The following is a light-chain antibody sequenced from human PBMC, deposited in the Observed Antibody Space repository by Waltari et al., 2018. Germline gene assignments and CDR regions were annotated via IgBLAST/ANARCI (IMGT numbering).Light chain of an antibody. Sequence: DIVMTQSPDSLAVSLGERATINCKSSQSISYSSNNKNYLAWYQQKPGQSPKLLISWASTRESGVPDRFSGSGSGTDFTLTISSLQAEDVAVYYCQQYYAPLRTFGQGTKVEVK. CDR2: WAS. J-gene: IGKJ1*01. V-gene: IGKV4-1*01. CDR1: QSISYSSNNKNY. CDR3: QQYYAPLRT.